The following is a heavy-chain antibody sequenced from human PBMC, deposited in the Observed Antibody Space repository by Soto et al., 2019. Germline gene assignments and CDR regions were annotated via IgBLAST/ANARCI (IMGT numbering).Heavy chain of an antibody. CDR2: ISAYNGNT. D-gene: IGHD6-13*01. CDR1: GYTFTSYG. V-gene: IGHV1-18*01. Sequence: QVQLVQSGAEVKKPGASVKVSCKASGYTFTSYGISWVRQAPGQGHEWMGWISAYNGNTNYAQKLQGRVTMTTDTSTCTAYMELRSLRSDYTAVYYCARESSSSCHDPWGQGTLLTVSS. J-gene: IGHJ5*02. CDR3: ARESSSSCHDP.